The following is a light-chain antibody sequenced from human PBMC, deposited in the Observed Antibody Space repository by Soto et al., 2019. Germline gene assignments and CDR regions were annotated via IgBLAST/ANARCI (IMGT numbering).Light chain of an antibody. V-gene: IGKV1-5*03. CDR1: QTISSW. Sequence: IQISQTPSTLSGSLGDRFTLTCRASQTISSWVAWYQQKPGKAPKLLIYKASTLKSGVPSRFSGSGSGTEFTLTISSLQPDDFATYYCQHYNSYSEAFGQGTKVDIK. CDR2: KAS. J-gene: IGKJ1*01. CDR3: QHYNSYSEA.